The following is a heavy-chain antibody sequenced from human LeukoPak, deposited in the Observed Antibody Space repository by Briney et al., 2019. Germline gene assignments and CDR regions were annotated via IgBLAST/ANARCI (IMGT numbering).Heavy chain of an antibody. V-gene: IGHV1-2*02. D-gene: IGHD3-3*01. Sequence: ASVTVSCKASGYTFTVYYMHWVRQAPGQGLEWMGWINPNSGATKYAQKFQGRVTMTRDTSISTAYMELSSLRSDDTAVYYCARDRGGNDYWGQGTLVTVSS. CDR2: INPNSGAT. J-gene: IGHJ4*02. CDR3: ARDRGGNDY. CDR1: GYTFTVYY.